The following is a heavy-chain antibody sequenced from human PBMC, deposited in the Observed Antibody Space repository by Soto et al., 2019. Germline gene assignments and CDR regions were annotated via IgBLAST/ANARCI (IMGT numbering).Heavy chain of an antibody. J-gene: IGHJ5*02. CDR2: IYYSGST. Sequence: SETLSLTCTVSGGSVSSGSYYWSWIRQPPGKGLEWIGYIYYSGSTNYNPSLKSRVTISVDTSKNQFSLKLSSVTAADTAVYYCARDSPLKWFDPWGQGTLVTVSS. CDR3: ARDSPLKWFDP. V-gene: IGHV4-61*01. CDR1: GGSVSSGSYY.